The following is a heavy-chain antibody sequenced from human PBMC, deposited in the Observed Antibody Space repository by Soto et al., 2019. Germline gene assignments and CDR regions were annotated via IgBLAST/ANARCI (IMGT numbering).Heavy chain of an antibody. Sequence: QVQLVESVGGVVQPGRSLRLSCAASGFTFSSYAMHWVRQAPGKGLEWVAVISYDGSNKYHADSVKGRFTISRDNSKNTLYLQMNSLRAEDTAVYYCARALWFGEINYGMDVWGQGTTVTVSS. CDR3: ARALWFGEINYGMDV. V-gene: IGHV3-30-3*01. CDR2: ISYDGSNK. J-gene: IGHJ6*02. D-gene: IGHD3-10*01. CDR1: GFTFSSYA.